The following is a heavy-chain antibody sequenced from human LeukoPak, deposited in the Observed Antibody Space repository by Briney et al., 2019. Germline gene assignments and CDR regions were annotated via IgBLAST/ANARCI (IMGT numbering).Heavy chain of an antibody. D-gene: IGHD6-6*01. V-gene: IGHV4-34*01. CDR3: ARVSIAARPRNYYYYYYGMDV. Sequence: SETLSLTCAVYGGSFSGYYWSWIRQPPGKGLEWIGEINHSGSTNYNPSLESRVTISVDTSKNQLSLKLSSVTAADTAVYYCARVSIAARPRNYYYYYYGMDVWGQGTTVTVSS. CDR1: GGSFSGYY. J-gene: IGHJ6*02. CDR2: INHSGST.